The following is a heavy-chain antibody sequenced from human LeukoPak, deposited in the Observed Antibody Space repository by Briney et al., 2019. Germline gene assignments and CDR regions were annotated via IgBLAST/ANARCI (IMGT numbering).Heavy chain of an antibody. D-gene: IGHD6-13*01. CDR2: INPNSGNT. CDR3: ARGRSRGSWYLGSSPYRALVRYYYMDV. V-gene: IGHV1-8*01. J-gene: IGHJ6*03. Sequence: GASVKVSCKASGYTFTSYDINWVRQAPGQGLEWMGWINPNSGNTGYAQKFQGRVTMTRNTSISTAYMELSSLRSEDTAVYYCARGRSRGSWYLGSSPYRALVRYYYMDVWGKGTTVTVSS. CDR1: GYTFTSYD.